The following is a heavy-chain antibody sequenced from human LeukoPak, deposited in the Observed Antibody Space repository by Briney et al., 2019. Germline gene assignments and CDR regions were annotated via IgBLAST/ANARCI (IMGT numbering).Heavy chain of an antibody. CDR3: RAGDPDYYYYYMDV. D-gene: IGHD2-21*02. J-gene: IGHJ6*03. V-gene: IGHV3-15*01. CDR1: GFTFSSYS. Sequence: SGGSLRLSCAASGFTFSSYSMSWVRQAPGKGLEWVGRIKSKTDGGTTDYAAPVKGRFTISRDDSKNTLYLQMNSLKTEDTAVYYCRAGDPDYYYYYMDVWGKGTTVTVSS. CDR2: IKSKTDGGTT.